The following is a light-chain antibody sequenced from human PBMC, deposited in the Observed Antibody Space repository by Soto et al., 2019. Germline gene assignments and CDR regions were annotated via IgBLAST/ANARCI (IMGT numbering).Light chain of an antibody. V-gene: IGLV2-14*01. CDR1: SSDVGAYYS. CDR2: GVT. J-gene: IGLJ1*01. Sequence: QSALTQPASVSGSPGQSITISCTGTSSDVGAYYSVSWYQHHPGKAPKLIIYGVTNRPSGVSNRFSGSKSGNTASLTISGLQAEDEADYHCSSYTSRTTYVFGTGTKVTVL. CDR3: SSYTSRTTYV.